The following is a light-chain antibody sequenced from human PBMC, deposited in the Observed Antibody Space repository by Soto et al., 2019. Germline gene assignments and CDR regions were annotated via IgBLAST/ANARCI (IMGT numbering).Light chain of an antibody. CDR2: GAS. Sequence: EMVMTQTQATLSVSPGERATLSCRASQSVSSNLAWYQQKPGQAPRLLIYGASTRATGIPARFSGSGSGTEFTLTISSLQSEDFAVYYCQQYGSSPLTFGGGTKVDIK. J-gene: IGKJ4*01. CDR3: QQYGSSPLT. V-gene: IGKV3-15*01. CDR1: QSVSSN.